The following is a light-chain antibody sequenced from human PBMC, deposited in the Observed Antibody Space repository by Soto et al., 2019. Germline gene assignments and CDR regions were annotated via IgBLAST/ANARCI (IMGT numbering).Light chain of an antibody. V-gene: IGKV1-39*01. CDR2: FAS. CDR3: QQSYTAPQT. CDR1: QNITNF. Sequence: DIQMTQSPSSLSASLGDRVTVTCRASQNITNFLNWYQHKPGKAPKLLIYFASTLQGGVPPRFNGSGSGTDFTLTITSLQPEDFATYYCQQSYTAPQTFGQGTKVEV. J-gene: IGKJ1*01.